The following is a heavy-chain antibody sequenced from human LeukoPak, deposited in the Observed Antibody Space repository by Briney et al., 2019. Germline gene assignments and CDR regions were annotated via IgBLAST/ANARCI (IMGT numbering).Heavy chain of an antibody. D-gene: IGHD3-10*01. CDR1: GFTFGDYA. J-gene: IGHJ4*02. CDR3: TREAATGYYYGSGDFDY. Sequence: GGSLRLSCTASGFTFGDYAMSWVRQAPGKGLEWVGFIRSKGYGGTTEYAAAVKGRFTISRDDSKSIAYLQMNSLKTEDTAVYYCTREAATGYYYGSGDFDYWGQGTLVTVSS. V-gene: IGHV3-49*04. CDR2: IRSKGYGGTT.